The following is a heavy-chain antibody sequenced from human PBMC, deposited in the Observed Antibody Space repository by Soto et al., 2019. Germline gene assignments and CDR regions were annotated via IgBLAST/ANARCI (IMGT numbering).Heavy chain of an antibody. J-gene: IGHJ6*02. CDR2: IIPIFGTA. Sequence: SSVKVSCKASGGTFSSYAISWVRQAPGQGLEWMGGIIPIFGTANYAQKFQGRVTITADESTGTAYMELSSLRSEDTAVYYCAREPSLVRYCSGGSCYSRYYYGMDVWGQGTTVTVSS. CDR1: GGTFSSYA. V-gene: IGHV1-69*13. CDR3: AREPSLVRYCSGGSCYSRYYYGMDV. D-gene: IGHD2-15*01.